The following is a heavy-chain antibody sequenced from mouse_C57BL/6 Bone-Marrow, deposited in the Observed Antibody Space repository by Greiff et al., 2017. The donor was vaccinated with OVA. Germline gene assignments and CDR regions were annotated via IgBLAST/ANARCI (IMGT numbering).Heavy chain of an antibody. CDR3: TRHDYLAWFAY. V-gene: IGHV1-15*01. Sequence: VKLQESGAELVRPGASVTLSCKASGYTFTDYEMHWVKQTPVHGLEWIGAIDPETGGTAYNQKFKGKAILTADKSSSTAYMELRSLTSEDSAVYYCTRHDYLAWFAYWGQGTLVTVSA. CDR2: IDPETGGT. J-gene: IGHJ3*01. CDR1: GYTFTDYE. D-gene: IGHD2-4*01.